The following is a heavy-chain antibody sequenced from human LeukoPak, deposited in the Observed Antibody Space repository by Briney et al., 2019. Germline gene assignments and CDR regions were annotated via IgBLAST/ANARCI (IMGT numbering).Heavy chain of an antibody. CDR1: GFTFSSYE. D-gene: IGHD6-13*01. CDR3: ARVNFAAAAMDV. J-gene: IGHJ6*04. CDR2: ISSSGSTI. V-gene: IGHV3-48*03. Sequence: PGGSLRLSCAASGFTFSSYEMNWVRQAPGKGLEWVSYISSSGSTIYYADSVKGRFTISRDNAKNSLYLQMNSLRAEDTAVYYCARVNFAAAAMDVWGKGTTVTVSS.